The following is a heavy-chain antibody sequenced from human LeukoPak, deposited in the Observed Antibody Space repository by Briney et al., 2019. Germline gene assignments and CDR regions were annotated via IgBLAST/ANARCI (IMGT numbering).Heavy chain of an antibody. V-gene: IGHV1-46*01. CDR3: ARDYTSERQQLVNFYCYMDV. Sequence: GASVKVSCKASGYTFTNYYIHWVRQAPGQGLEWMGLINPGGANTNYAQNFQGRVTMTRDTSTSTVYMELSSLRSEDTAVYYCARDYTSERQQLVNFYCYMDVWGKGTTVTVSS. D-gene: IGHD6-13*01. J-gene: IGHJ6*03. CDR2: INPGGANT. CDR1: GYTFTNYY.